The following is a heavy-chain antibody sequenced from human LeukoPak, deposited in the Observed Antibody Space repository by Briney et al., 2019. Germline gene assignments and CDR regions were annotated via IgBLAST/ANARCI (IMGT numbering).Heavy chain of an antibody. V-gene: IGHV4-34*01. CDR2: INHSGST. D-gene: IGHD5-18*01. CDR3: ARGGYSYGPTLDY. Sequence: SETLSLTCAVYGGSFSGYYWSWIHQPPGKGLEWIGEINHSGSTNYNPSLKSRVTISVDTSKNQFSLKLSSVTAADTAVYYCARGGYSYGPTLDYWGQGTLVTVSS. CDR1: GGSFSGYY. J-gene: IGHJ4*02.